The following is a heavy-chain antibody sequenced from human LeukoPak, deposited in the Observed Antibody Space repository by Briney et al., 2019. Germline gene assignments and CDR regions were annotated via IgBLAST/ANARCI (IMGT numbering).Heavy chain of an antibody. CDR1: GYTFTSYD. CDR3: ARLGKGDYGDFLDRYAFDI. D-gene: IGHD4-17*01. CDR2: INPNSGGT. Sequence: ASVKVSCKASGYTFTSYDINWVRQATGQGLEWMGWINPNSGGTNYAQKFQGRVTMTRDTSISTAYMELSRLRSDDTAVYYCARLGKGDYGDFLDRYAFDIWGQGTMVTVSS. V-gene: IGHV1-2*02. J-gene: IGHJ3*02.